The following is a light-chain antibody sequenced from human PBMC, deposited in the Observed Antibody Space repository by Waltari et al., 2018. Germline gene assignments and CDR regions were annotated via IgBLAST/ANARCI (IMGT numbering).Light chain of an antibody. CDR2: DAS. Sequence: QSALTQPASVSGSPGQSIPISCTGPRRDVCGYKYVSWYQQHPGKAPKLMIYDASKRPSGVSNRFSGSKSGNTASLTISGLQAEDEADYYCSSYTTSNTLVFGTGTNVIVL. CDR1: RRDVCGYKY. V-gene: IGLV2-14*03. CDR3: SSYTTSNTLV. J-gene: IGLJ1*01.